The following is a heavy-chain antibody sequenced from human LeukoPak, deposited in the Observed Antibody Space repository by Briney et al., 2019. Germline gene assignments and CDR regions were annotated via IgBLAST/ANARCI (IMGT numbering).Heavy chain of an antibody. V-gene: IGHV4-59*01. CDR1: GASMSSYF. D-gene: IGHD6-13*01. Sequence: PSETLSLTCTVSGASMSSYFWSWIRQPPGKGLEWIGYIYYSGSTNYNPSLKSRVTISVDTSKNQFSLKLSSVTAADTADYYCARGLMMAVAGRGEFHYWGQGTLVTVSS. CDR3: ARGLMMAVAGRGEFHY. J-gene: IGHJ4*02. CDR2: IYYSGST.